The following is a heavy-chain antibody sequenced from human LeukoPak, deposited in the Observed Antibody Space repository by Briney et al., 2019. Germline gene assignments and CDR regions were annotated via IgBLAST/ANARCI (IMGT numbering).Heavy chain of an antibody. J-gene: IGHJ6*03. CDR2: INPNIGGT. Sequence: ASVKVSCKASGYTFTGYYMHWVRQAPGQGLEWMGWINPNIGGTNYALKFKGRVTMTRDTSISTAYMELSRLRSDDTAVYYCARGQGPEDDILTGYFSTPRRNYYYYYMDVWGKGTTVTISS. D-gene: IGHD3-9*01. CDR3: ARGQGPEDDILTGYFSTPRRNYYYYYMDV. CDR1: GYTFTGYY. V-gene: IGHV1-2*02.